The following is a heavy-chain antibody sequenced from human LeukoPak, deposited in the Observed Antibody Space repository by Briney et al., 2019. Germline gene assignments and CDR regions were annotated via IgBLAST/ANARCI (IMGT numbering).Heavy chain of an antibody. CDR2: IYYSGST. V-gene: IGHV4-59*01. CDR3: ARDSRILGRDWLAFDI. J-gene: IGHJ3*02. D-gene: IGHD3/OR15-3a*01. CDR1: GGSIRSYY. Sequence: SETLSLTCTVSGGSIRSYYWTWIRQLPGKELEWIGYIYYSGSTNYNPSLKSRVTISVDTSKNQFSLKLSSVTAADTAVYYCARDSRILGRDWLAFDIWGQGTMVTVSS.